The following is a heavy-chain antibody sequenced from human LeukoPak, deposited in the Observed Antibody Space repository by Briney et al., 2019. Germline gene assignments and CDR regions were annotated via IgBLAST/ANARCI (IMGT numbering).Heavy chain of an antibody. D-gene: IGHD3-10*01. Sequence: SETLSLTCTVSGGSINSSNYYWGWIRQPPGKGLEWIGSIYYSGSTYYNPSLKSRVTISVDTSKNQFSLKLSSVTAADTAVYYCARVIRGALRAAVFDIWGQGTMVTVSS. V-gene: IGHV4-39*07. J-gene: IGHJ3*02. CDR3: ARVIRGALRAAVFDI. CDR1: GGSINSSNYY. CDR2: IYYSGST.